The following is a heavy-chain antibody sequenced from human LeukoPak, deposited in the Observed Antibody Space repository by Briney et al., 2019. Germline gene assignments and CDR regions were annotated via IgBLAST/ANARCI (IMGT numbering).Heavy chain of an antibody. V-gene: IGHV4-61*02. CDR1: GGSINSGDYY. Sequence: SQTLSLTCTVSGGSINSGDYYWSWIRQPAGKGVEWIGRIHTSGSTNYNPSLKSRVTVSVDTSKNQFSLKLSSVTAADTAVYYCARCATFGGVINYFDYWGQGTLVTVSS. CDR3: ARCATFGGVINYFDY. CDR2: IHTSGST. D-gene: IGHD3-16*02. J-gene: IGHJ4*02.